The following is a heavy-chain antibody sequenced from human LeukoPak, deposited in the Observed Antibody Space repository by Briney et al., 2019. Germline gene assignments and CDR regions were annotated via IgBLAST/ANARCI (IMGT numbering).Heavy chain of an antibody. V-gene: IGHV3-23*01. J-gene: IGHJ4*02. CDR3: AKQNPTVGDY. CDR1: GFTFSSNA. D-gene: IGHD4-11*01. Sequence: PGGSLRLSCAASGFTFSSNAMAWVRQAPGKGLEWVSSISEDGGDTYYADPVKGRFTISRDNSRSTLYLQMNSLRAEDTALYYCAKQNPTVGDYWGQGTLVTVSS. CDR2: ISEDGGDT.